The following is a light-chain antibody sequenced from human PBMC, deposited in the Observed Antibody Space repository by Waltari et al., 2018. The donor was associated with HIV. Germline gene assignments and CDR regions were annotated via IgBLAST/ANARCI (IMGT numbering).Light chain of an antibody. CDR1: PGISSY. CDR3: QQYYSYPRYT. V-gene: IGKV1-8*01. J-gene: IGKJ2*01. CDR2: AAS. Sequence: AIRMTQSPSSFSASTGDRVTITCRSRPGISSYLAWYQQKPGKAPKLLSDAASTLQSGVPSRFSGSGSGTDFTLTISCLQSEDFATYYCQQYYSYPRYTFGQGTKLEIK.